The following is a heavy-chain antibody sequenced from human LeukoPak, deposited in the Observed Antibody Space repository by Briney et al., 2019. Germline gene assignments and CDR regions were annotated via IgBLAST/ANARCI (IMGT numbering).Heavy chain of an antibody. Sequence: NPGGSLRLSCAASGFTFSSYSMNWVRQAPGKGLEWGASISSSSSYIYYADSVKGRFTISRDNAKNSPPLQMNSLRAEDTAVYYCARQEAAGTGGIDYWGQGTLVTVSS. CDR2: ISSSSSYI. V-gene: IGHV3-21*01. CDR3: ARQEAAGTGGIDY. J-gene: IGHJ4*02. D-gene: IGHD6-13*01. CDR1: GFTFSSYS.